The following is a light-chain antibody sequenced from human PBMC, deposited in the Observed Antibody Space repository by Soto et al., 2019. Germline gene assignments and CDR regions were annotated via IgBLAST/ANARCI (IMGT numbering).Light chain of an antibody. CDR1: SSDVGGYNY. CDR2: EVS. CDR3: SSYTSSSTQV. J-gene: IGLJ3*02. Sequence: QSALTQPASVSGSPGQSITISCTGTSSDVGGYNYVSWYQQHPGKAPKLMIYEVSHRPSGVSNRFSGSKSANTASLTISGLQAEDEADYYCSSYTSSSTQVFGGGTKLT. V-gene: IGLV2-14*01.